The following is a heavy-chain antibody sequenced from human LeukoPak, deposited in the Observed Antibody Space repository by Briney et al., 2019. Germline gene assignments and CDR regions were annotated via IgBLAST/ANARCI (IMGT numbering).Heavy chain of an antibody. J-gene: IGHJ4*02. Sequence: GESLQISCKGSGYSFTTYWIGWVRQMPGKGLEWMGIIYPGGSDTRYSPSFQGQVTISADKSISTAYLQWNSLKASDTAMYYCARYYCSGGSCHGIFDYWGQGTLVTVSS. D-gene: IGHD2-15*01. V-gene: IGHV5-51*01. CDR2: IYPGGSDT. CDR3: ARYYCSGGSCHGIFDY. CDR1: GYSFTTYW.